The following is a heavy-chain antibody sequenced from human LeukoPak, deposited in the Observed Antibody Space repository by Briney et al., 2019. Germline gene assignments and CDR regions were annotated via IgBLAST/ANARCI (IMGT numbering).Heavy chain of an antibody. Sequence: PGGSLRLSCAASGFTVSSSYMSLVRQAPGKVLEWVSFIYSGYNTYYAASVKGRFTPFRDLSKHTLYLQMNSLRDEDTAVYYCASSRRQFGEFLRHFDYWGQGTLVTVSS. CDR3: ASSRRQFGEFLRHFDY. J-gene: IGHJ4*02. CDR1: GFTVSSSY. CDR2: IYSGYNT. V-gene: IGHV3-66*01. D-gene: IGHD3-10*01.